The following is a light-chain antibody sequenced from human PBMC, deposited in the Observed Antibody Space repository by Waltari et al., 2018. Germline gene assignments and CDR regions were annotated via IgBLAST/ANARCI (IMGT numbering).Light chain of an antibody. Sequence: SSVLTQAPAVSVALGQTVRIPGQGDSLRSYYASWYQQKPGQAPVLVIYGKNNRPSGIPDRFSGSSSGNTASLTITGAQAEDEADYYCNSRDSSGNHPFGGGTKLTVL. CDR2: GKN. J-gene: IGLJ2*01. CDR3: NSRDSSGNHP. CDR1: SLRSYY. V-gene: IGLV3-19*01.